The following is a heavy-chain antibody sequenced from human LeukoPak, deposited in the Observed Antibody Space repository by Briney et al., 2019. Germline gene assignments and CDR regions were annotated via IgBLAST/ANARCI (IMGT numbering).Heavy chain of an antibody. CDR3: ARERMNAFDI. CDR2: NSTSGSTT. V-gene: IGHV3-48*03. J-gene: IGHJ3*02. CDR1: GFTFSSYE. Sequence: GGSLRLSCAASGFTFSSYEMNWVRQAPGKGLEWLSYNSTSGSTTKYADSVKGRFTISRDNAKNSLYLQMNGLRAEDTAVYYCARERMNAFDIWGQGTMVTVSS.